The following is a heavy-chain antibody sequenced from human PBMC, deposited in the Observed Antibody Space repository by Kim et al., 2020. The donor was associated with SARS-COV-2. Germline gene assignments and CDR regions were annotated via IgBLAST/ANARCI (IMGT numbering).Heavy chain of an antibody. Sequence: IYAQKLQGRDTMTEDTTTDTAYMELSSLRSEDTAVYYCATEILTVGAFDIWGQGTMVTVSS. CDR3: ATEILTVGAFDI. J-gene: IGHJ3*02. D-gene: IGHD4-17*01. V-gene: IGHV1-24*01.